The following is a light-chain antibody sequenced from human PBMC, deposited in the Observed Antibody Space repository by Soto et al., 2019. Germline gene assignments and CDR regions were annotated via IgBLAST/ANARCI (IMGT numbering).Light chain of an antibody. Sequence: EIVLTQSPGTLSLSPGERATLSCRASQSVSSSYLAWYQQKPGQAPRLLIYGASSRATGIPDRFSGSGSGTDFTLTINRLEPEDFAVYYCQQYGSSPPRVTFGPGTKVDIK. CDR2: GAS. J-gene: IGKJ3*01. CDR3: QQYGSSPPRVT. CDR1: QSVSSSY. V-gene: IGKV3-20*01.